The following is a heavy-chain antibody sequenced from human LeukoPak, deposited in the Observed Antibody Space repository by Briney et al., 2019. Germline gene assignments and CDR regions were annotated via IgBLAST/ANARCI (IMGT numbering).Heavy chain of an antibody. D-gene: IGHD1-20*01. Sequence: GGSLRLSCAASGLTFSTYWMMWGRQAPGKGLEWVANIKEDGSEKYYVDSVKGRFTISRDGAKNSLYLQMNSLRAEDTAVYYCARGLTVKDYWGQGTLVTVSS. V-gene: IGHV3-7*01. CDR1: GLTFSTYW. CDR2: IKEDGSEK. CDR3: ARGLTVKDY. J-gene: IGHJ4*02.